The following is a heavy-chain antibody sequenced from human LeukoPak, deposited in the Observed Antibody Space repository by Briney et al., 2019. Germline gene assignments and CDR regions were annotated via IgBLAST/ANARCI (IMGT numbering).Heavy chain of an antibody. J-gene: IGHJ6*03. CDR3: ARDVMGKNYYYYYMDV. Sequence: PSETLSLTCTVSGGSISSYYWSWIRQPPGKGLEWIGYIYYSGSTNYNPSLKSRVTISVDTSKNQFSLKLSSVTAADTAVYYCARDVMGKNYYYYYMDVWGKGTTVTVSS. V-gene: IGHV4-59*01. D-gene: IGHD7-27*01. CDR2: IYYSGST. CDR1: GGSISSYY.